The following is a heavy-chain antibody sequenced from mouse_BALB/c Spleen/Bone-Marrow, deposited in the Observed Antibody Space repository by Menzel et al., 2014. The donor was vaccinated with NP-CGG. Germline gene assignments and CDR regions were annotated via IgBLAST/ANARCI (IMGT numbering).Heavy chain of an antibody. V-gene: IGHV4-1*02. D-gene: IGHD1-1*01. Sequence: EVKVVESGGGLVQPGGSLKLSCAASGFDFSRYWMSWVRQVPGKGLEWIGEINPDSSTINYTPSLKDKFIISRDNAKNTLYLQMSKVRSEDTALYYCARLSYYGRFAYWGQGTLVTVSA. CDR3: ARLSYYGRFAY. CDR1: GFDFSRYW. J-gene: IGHJ3*01. CDR2: INPDSSTI.